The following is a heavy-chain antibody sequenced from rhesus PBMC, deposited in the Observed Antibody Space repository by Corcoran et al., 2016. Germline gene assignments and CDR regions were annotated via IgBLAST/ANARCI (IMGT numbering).Heavy chain of an antibody. J-gene: IGHJ4*01. CDR3: ARDGVWGYYGGSYYAYYFDY. CDR1: GFTFSSYG. Sequence: EVQLVESGGGLVQPGGSLRLSCAASGFTFSSYGMNWVRQAPGQGLEWVAVISYDGSKKYYASSVKERFTSSRENSKDMLYLQRKDRKLEGTGVYYCARDGVWGYYGGSYYAYYFDYWGQGVLVTVSS. CDR2: ISYDGSKK. D-gene: IGHD3-16*01. V-gene: IGHV3-54*02.